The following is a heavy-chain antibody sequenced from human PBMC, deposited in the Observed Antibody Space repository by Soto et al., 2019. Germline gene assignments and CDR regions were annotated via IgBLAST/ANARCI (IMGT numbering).Heavy chain of an antibody. CDR3: PRAQQQTNPFAS. CDR2: IYHSGST. D-gene: IGHD2-2*01. CDR1: GGSTSRIDC. V-gene: IGHV4-4*02. Sequence: SEARCVRRAGSGGSTSRIDCLGWGRQPAGKGLEWIGEIYHSGSTNYNPSLKSRVTISVDKSKNQFSLKLSSVTAADTAVYYCPRAQQQTNPFASRGQGTLVT. J-gene: IGHJ4*02.